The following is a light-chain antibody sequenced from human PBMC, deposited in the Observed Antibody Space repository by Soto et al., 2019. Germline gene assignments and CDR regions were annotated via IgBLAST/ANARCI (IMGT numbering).Light chain of an antibody. V-gene: IGLV1-40*01. CDR3: QSYDTSVSGARV. CDR1: SSNIGNNY. Sequence: QSVLTQPPSVSATPGQKVTISCSGSSSNIGNNYVSWYRQLPGTAPQLLIYRNHDRPSGVPDRFSGSKSGTSASLAITGLQAEDEADYYCQSYDTSVSGARVFGGGTKLTVL. CDR2: RNH. J-gene: IGLJ3*02.